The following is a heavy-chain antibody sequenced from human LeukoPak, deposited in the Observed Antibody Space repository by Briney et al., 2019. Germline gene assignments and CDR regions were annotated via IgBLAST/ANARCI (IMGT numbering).Heavy chain of an antibody. Sequence: PGGSLRLSCAASEFTFTNHYMDWVRQAPGMGLEWIARITNKPSTYTTAYAASVKGRFIVSRDDSKNPLHLQMNSLKTEDTAVYYCVRDTATALDYWVQGTLVTVSS. V-gene: IGHV3-72*01. CDR3: VRDTATALDY. CDR1: EFTFTNHY. CDR2: ITNKPSTYTT. J-gene: IGHJ4*02. D-gene: IGHD5-18*01.